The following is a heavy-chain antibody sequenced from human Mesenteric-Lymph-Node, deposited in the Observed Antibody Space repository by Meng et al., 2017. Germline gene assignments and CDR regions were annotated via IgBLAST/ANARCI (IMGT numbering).Heavy chain of an antibody. D-gene: IGHD3-22*01. CDR1: GITFSGSA. J-gene: IGHJ6*02. CDR3: ARTPLYDTSGYYYGLYYYGMDV. V-gene: IGHV3-30*04. CDR2: LGYDESTK. Sequence: GESLKISCAVSGITFSGSAIYWVRQAPGKGLDWVAFLGYDESTKYYADSVKGRFSISKDNSKNTLYLQMDSLRAEDTAVYFCARTPLYDTSGYYYGLYYYGMDVWGQGTTVTVSS.